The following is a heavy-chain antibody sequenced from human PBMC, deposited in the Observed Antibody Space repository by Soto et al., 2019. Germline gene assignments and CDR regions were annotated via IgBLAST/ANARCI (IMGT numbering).Heavy chain of an antibody. V-gene: IGHV3-11*01. Sequence: QVQLVESGGGLVKPGGSLRLSGAASGFTFSDYYMSWLRQAPGTGLEWVSYISSSGRTIYYADSVTGRFTISRDNGKNSRYLQMNSGRAEDTAVYYCNIRKGERDAYYYGMGVWGQGNTFTVSS. CDR1: GFTFSDYY. J-gene: IGHJ6*02. CDR2: ISSSGRTI. CDR3: NIRKGERDAYYYGMGV. D-gene: IGHD1-1*01.